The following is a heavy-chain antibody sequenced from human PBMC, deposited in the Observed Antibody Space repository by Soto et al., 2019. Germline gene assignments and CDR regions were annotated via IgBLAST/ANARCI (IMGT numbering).Heavy chain of an antibody. V-gene: IGHV1-46*01. CDR2: IKPNGGST. CDR3: ARDGWFSALRIPFGLDV. CDR1: GYTFSNYY. D-gene: IGHD3-3*01. Sequence: ASVKVSCKATGYTFSNYYIHWVRQAPGQGLEWMGIIKPNGGSTTYAQKIQSRNTIARDTSTSTVYMELSSLTSEDTALYYCARDGWFSALRIPFGLDVWG. J-gene: IGHJ6*02.